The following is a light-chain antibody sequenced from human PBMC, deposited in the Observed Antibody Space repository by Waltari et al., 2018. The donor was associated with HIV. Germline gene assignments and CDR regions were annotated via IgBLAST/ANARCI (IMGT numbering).Light chain of an antibody. J-gene: IGLJ3*02. CDR1: TGTVTSAYY. CDR3: LLYINGTWV. CDR2: STN. Sequence: QSVVSQEPSLTVSPGGTVTLTCGSATGTVTSAYYPNWFQQTPGQPPRALIYSTNSRHSWTPARFSGSLLGDKAALTLSGVESEDEADYYCLLYINGTWVFGGGTKLTVL. V-gene: IGLV7-43*01.